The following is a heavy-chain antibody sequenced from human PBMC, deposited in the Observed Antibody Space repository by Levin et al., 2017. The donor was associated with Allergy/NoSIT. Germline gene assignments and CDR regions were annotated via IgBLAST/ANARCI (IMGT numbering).Heavy chain of an antibody. CDR3: AAGDSGDWYYKPGLGNY. CDR1: GFTFTTSA. J-gene: IGHJ4*02. V-gene: IGHV1-58*01. CDR2: IVVGSGNT. Sequence: EASVKVSCKASGFTFTTSAVQWVRQARGQRLEWIGWIVVGSGNTDYAQGFQERVTITRDMSTSTVYMELTSLGSEDTAVYYCAAGDSGDWYYKPGLGNYWGQGTLVTVSS. D-gene: IGHD6-13*01.